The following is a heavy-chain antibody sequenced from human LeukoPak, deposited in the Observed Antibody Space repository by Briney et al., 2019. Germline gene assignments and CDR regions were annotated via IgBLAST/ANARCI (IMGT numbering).Heavy chain of an antibody. V-gene: IGHV3-7*01. CDR1: GFTFSSYW. CDR2: IKQDGSEK. D-gene: IGHD3-22*01. J-gene: IGHJ4*02. CDR3: AGSEYYYDSSGYGY. Sequence: GGSLRLSCAASGFTFSSYWMSWVRQAPGKGLECVANIKQDGSEKYYVDSVKGRFTISRDNAKNSLYLQMNSLRAEDTAVYYCAGSEYYYDSSGYGYWGQGTLVTVSS.